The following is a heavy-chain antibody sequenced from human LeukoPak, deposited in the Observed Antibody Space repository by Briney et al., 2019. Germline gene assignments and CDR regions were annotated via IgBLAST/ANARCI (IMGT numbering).Heavy chain of an antibody. Sequence: ASVKVSCKASGYTFTSYDINWVRQATGQGLEWMGWMNPNSGNTGYAQKFQGRVTMTRDTSISTAYMELSRLRSDDTAVYYCANMAAADDYFDYWGQGTLVTVSS. CDR1: GYTFTSYD. J-gene: IGHJ4*02. CDR3: ANMAAADDYFDY. CDR2: MNPNSGNT. V-gene: IGHV1-8*01. D-gene: IGHD6-13*01.